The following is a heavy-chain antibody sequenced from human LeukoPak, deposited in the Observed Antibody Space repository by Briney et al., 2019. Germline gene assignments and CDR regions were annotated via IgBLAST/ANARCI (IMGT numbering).Heavy chain of an antibody. CDR3: ARGPYSYDSSGAFDI. V-gene: IGHV4-59*08. CDR1: GGSISSYY. J-gene: IGHJ3*02. CDR2: IYYSGTA. D-gene: IGHD3-22*01. Sequence: TASETLSLTCTVSGGSISSYYWSWIRQSLGKGLEWIGYIYYSGTAYYNRSLKSRVTISVDTSKDQFSLKLSSVTAADTAVYFCARGPYSYDSSGAFDIWGQGTMVTVSS.